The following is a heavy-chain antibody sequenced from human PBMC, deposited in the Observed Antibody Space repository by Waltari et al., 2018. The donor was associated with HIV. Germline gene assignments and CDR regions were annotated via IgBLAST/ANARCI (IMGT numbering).Heavy chain of an antibody. J-gene: IGHJ5*02. D-gene: IGHD6-19*01. CDR3: ARLVGGSGWSGLNWFDP. CDR2: IYYSGGT. Sequence: QLQLQESGPGLVKPSETLSLTCTVSGGGSISSSSYYWGWIRQPPGEGLEWIGSIYYSGGTSYHPSLKSRVTISVDTSKNQFSLKLSSVTAADTAVYYCARLVGGSGWSGLNWFDPWGQGTLVTVSS. V-gene: IGHV4-39*01. CDR1: GGGSISSSSYY.